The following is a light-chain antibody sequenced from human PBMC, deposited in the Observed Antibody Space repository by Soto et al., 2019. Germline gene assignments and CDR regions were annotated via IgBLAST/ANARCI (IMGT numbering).Light chain of an antibody. CDR1: QSISSW. V-gene: IGKV1-5*01. CDR3: QQYNFSPRT. CDR2: DAS. J-gene: IGKJ1*01. Sequence: DIQMTQSPSTLSASVGDRVTITCRASQSISSWLAWYQQIPGKAPQLLIYDASSLESGVPSRFSGSGSGTEFTLTISSLQPDDFATYPCQQYNFSPRTFGQGTRVEVK.